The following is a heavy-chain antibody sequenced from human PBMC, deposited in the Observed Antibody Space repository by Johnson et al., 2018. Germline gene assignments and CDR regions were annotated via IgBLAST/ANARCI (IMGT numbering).Heavy chain of an antibody. D-gene: IGHD5/OR15-5a*01. Sequence: QVQLQQWGAGLLKPSETLSLTCAVYGGSFSGYYWSWIRQPPGQGLEWIGEINHSGNTNYNPSLKSRVIISVDPSKNQFSLRLSSVTAADTAVYYCARAQLLDVSTPRRTHYYLDVWGKGTTVTVSS. J-gene: IGHJ6*03. V-gene: IGHV4-34*01. CDR1: GGSFSGYY. CDR3: ARAQLLDVSTPRRTHYYLDV. CDR2: INHSGNT.